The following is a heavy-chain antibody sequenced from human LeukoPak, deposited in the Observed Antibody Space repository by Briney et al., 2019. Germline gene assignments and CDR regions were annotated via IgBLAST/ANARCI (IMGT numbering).Heavy chain of an antibody. D-gene: IGHD1/OR15-1a*01. Sequence: GGSLTLSCAGSGFTFSSYSMNWVRQPPGKGREWASYISSSSSTIYYADSVKGRFNISRDNAKNSLYLQMNSLRVEDTAVYYCARYYKWHKEAFDYWGQGTLVTVSS. CDR1: GFTFSSYS. CDR3: ARYYKWHKEAFDY. J-gene: IGHJ4*02. V-gene: IGHV3-48*01. CDR2: ISSSSSTI.